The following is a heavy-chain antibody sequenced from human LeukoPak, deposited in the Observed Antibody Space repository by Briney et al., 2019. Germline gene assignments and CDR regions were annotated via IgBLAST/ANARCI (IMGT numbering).Heavy chain of an antibody. V-gene: IGHV4-31*03. D-gene: IGHD6-13*01. CDR1: GGSISSGGYY. Sequence: SENLSLTCTVSGGSISSGGYYWSWIRQHPGKGLEWIGYIYYSGSTYYNPSLKSRVTISVDTSKNQFSLKLSSVTAADTAVYYCAREAISIAAAVDYWGQGTLVTVSS. CDR2: IYYSGST. CDR3: AREAISIAAAVDY. J-gene: IGHJ4*02.